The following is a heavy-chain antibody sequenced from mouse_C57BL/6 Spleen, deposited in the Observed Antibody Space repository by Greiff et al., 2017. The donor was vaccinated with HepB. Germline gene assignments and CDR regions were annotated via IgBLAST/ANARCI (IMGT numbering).Heavy chain of an antibody. CDR3: AKTHSPYYYGSSFDY. D-gene: IGHD1-1*01. V-gene: IGHV1-72*01. CDR2: IDPNSGGT. J-gene: IGHJ2*01. Sequence: VQLQQPGAELVKPGASVKLSCKASGYTFTSYWMHWVKQRPGRGLEWIGRIDPNSGGTKYNEKFKSKATLTVDKPSSTAYMQLSSLPSEDSAVYYCAKTHSPYYYGSSFDYWGQGTTLTVSS. CDR1: GYTFTSYW.